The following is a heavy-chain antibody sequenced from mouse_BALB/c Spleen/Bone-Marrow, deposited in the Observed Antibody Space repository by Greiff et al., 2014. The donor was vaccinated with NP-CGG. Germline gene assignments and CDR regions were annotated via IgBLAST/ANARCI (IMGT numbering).Heavy chain of an antibody. J-gene: IGHJ2*01. V-gene: IGHV5-17*02. D-gene: IGHD4-1*01. CDR1: GFTFSGFG. CDR2: ISSDSSTI. CDR3: TRGGNWEDFDY. Sequence: VQLKESGGGLVQPGGSRKLSCAASGFTFSGFGMHWVRQAPEKGLEWVAYISSDSSTIFYADTVKGRFTISRDNPKNTRFLQMTSLRSEDTAMYYCTRGGNWEDFDYWGQGTTLTVSS.